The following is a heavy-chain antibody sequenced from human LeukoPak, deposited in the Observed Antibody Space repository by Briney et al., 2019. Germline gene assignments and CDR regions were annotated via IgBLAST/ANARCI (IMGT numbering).Heavy chain of an antibody. J-gene: IGHJ4*02. D-gene: IGHD2-21*02. CDR1: GYTFTGYY. Sequence: ASVKVSCKASGYTFTGYYMHWVRQAPGQGLEWMGWINPNSGGTNYAQKFQGRVTMTRDTSISTAYMELSRLRSDDTAVYYCARDPLGDRAFDYRGQGTLVTVSS. CDR3: ARDPLGDRAFDY. CDR2: INPNSGGT. V-gene: IGHV1-2*02.